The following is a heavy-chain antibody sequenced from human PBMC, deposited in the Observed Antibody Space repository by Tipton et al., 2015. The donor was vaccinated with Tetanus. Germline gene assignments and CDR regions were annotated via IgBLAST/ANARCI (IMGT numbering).Heavy chain of an antibody. CDR2: MYSGGDT. D-gene: IGHD2-2*01. CDR3: ARLSCSRSACYRGSAYYFDY. V-gene: IGHV3-53*01. Sequence: LSLTCVASGFIVSSHYMSWVRQAPGKGLEWVSVMYSGGDTYYVDSVKGRFSISRDNAKNTLYLQMNSLRVEDTAVYYCARLSCSRSACYRGSAYYFDYWGQGTLVTVSS. CDR1: GFIVSSHY. J-gene: IGHJ4*02.